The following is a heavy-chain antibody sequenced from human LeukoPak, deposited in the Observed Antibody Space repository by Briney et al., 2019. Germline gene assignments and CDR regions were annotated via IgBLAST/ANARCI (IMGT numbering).Heavy chain of an antibody. D-gene: IGHD3-3*01. Sequence: ASVKVSCKASGYTFTGYYLHWVRQAPGQGLEWMGRINPNNGDTNYAHKFQGRVTMTRDTSITTAYMELSRLRSDDTAVYYCARDQTYYDFWSGYSGPRAPYGMDVWGQGTAVIVSS. V-gene: IGHV1-2*06. CDR3: ARDQTYYDFWSGYSGPRAPYGMDV. CDR1: GYTFTGYY. CDR2: INPNNGDT. J-gene: IGHJ6*02.